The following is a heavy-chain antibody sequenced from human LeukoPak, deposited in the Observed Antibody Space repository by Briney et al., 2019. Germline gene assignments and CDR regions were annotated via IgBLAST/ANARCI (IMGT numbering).Heavy chain of an antibody. CDR3: ARVESLEFGVYRYYGMDV. V-gene: IGHV1-18*01. Sequence: GASVKVSCKASGYVFTRYGISWVRQAPGQGLEWMGWISPYNGNTNYAQMLQGRVTMTTDTSTSTAYMELRSLTSDDTAVYYCARVESLEFGVYRYYGMDVWGQGTTVTVSS. D-gene: IGHD3-10*01. J-gene: IGHJ6*02. CDR2: ISPYNGNT. CDR1: GYVFTRYG.